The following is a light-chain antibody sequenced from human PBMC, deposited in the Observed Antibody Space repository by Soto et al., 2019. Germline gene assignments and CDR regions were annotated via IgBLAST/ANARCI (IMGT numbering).Light chain of an antibody. CDR3: QKYNSVPLT. CDR1: PGISNY. J-gene: IGKJ4*01. CDR2: VAS. V-gene: IGKV1-27*01. Sequence: DIQMTHSPSSLSASVGGRVFITSLASPGISNYLAWYQQKPGKVPKLLIYVASTLQSGVPSRFSGSGSGTDFTLTISSLQPEDVATYYCQKYNSVPLTFGGGTKVDIK.